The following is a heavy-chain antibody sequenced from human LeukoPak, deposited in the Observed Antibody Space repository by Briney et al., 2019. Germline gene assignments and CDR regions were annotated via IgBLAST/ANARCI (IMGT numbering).Heavy chain of an antibody. Sequence: GGSLRLSCTASGLTVSSNHMSWVRQAPGKGLEWVSVIYSGGITYYADSVKGRFTISRDNSKNTLYLQMNSLRAEDTAVYYCARETAANQGFDPWAREPWSPSRQ. V-gene: IGHV3-66*01. D-gene: IGHD5-18*01. CDR1: GLTVSSNH. J-gene: IGHJ5*02. CDR2: IYSGGIT. CDR3: ARETAANQGFDP.